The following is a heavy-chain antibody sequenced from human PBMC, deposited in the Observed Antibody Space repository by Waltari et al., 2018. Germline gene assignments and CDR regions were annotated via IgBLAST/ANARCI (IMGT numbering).Heavy chain of an antibody. CDR1: GFTFRSYE. J-gene: IGHJ3*02. Sequence: EVQLVESGGGLVQPGGSLRLSCAASGFTFRSYEMNWVRQAPGKGLEWVSYISSSGSTIYYADSVKGRFTISRDNAKNSLYLQMNSLRAEDTAVYYCAREGKASYAFDIWGQGTMVTVSS. CDR2: ISSSGSTI. V-gene: IGHV3-48*03. CDR3: AREGKASYAFDI.